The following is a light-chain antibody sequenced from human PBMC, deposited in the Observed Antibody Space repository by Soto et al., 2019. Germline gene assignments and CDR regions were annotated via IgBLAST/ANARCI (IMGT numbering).Light chain of an antibody. Sequence: DIQMTQSPSTLSESVGDRATITCRASQSISDWLAWYQQIPGRAPKLLIYDASTLQSGVPSRFSGSGSGTEFILTISSLQPDDAPTYYCQEYKSATFGQGTKLQIK. V-gene: IGKV1-5*01. J-gene: IGKJ2*01. CDR2: DAS. CDR1: QSISDW. CDR3: QEYKSAT.